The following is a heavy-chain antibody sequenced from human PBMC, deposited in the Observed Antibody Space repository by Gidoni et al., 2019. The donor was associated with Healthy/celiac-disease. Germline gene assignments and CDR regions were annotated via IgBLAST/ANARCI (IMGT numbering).Heavy chain of an antibody. D-gene: IGHD3-9*01. CDR1: GYTFTSYA. J-gene: IGHJ4*02. V-gene: IGHV1-3*01. Sequence: QVQLVQSGAEVKKPGASVQVSCKASGYTFTSYAMHWVRQAPGQRLEWMGWINAGNGNTKYSQKFQGRVTITRDTSASTAYMELSSLRSEDTAVYYCARKYDILTGYYSFDYWGQGTLVTVSS. CDR3: ARKYDILTGYYSFDY. CDR2: INAGNGNT.